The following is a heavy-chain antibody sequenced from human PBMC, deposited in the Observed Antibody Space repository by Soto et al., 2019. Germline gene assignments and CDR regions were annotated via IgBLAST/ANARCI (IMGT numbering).Heavy chain of an antibody. J-gene: IGHJ4*02. D-gene: IGHD1-7*01. CDR2: ISSSGITI. CDR1: GFTFSSYE. Sequence: GGSLRLSCAASGFTFSSYEMNWVRQAPGKGLEWLSYISSSGITIFYADPVKGRFTISRDNAKNSLFLKMNSLRAEDTAVYFCARGNWNYCDFWGQGTLVTVSS. V-gene: IGHV3-48*03. CDR3: ARGNWNYCDF.